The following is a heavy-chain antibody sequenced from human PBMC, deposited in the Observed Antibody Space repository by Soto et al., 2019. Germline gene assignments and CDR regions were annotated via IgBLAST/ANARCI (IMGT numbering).Heavy chain of an antibody. CDR1: GFTFSSYS. V-gene: IGHV3-21*01. CDR2: ISSSSSYI. J-gene: IGHJ4*02. CDR3: ARDLEADYYDSSGYTPLRDY. Sequence: PGGSLRLSCAASGFTFSSYSMNWVRQAPGKGLEWVSSISSSSSYIYYADSVKGRFTISRDNAKNSLYLQMNSLRAEDTAVYYCARDLEADYYDSSGYTPLRDYWGQGT. D-gene: IGHD3-22*01.